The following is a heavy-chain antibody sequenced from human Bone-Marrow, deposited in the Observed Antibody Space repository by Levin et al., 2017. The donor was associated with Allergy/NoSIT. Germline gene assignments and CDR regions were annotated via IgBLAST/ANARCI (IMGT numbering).Heavy chain of an antibody. D-gene: IGHD1-1*01. CDR3: ARTGGNHRHEFDS. J-gene: IGHJ4*02. CDR2: LSYDGTTE. Sequence: QHGESLKISCVGSEFTFENHGIHWVRQAPGKGLEWVSVLSYDGTTEYYADSVKGRLTSSRDNSKNTVYLQIQSLTADDTAVYYCARTGGNHRHEFDSWGQGILVTVSS. V-gene: IGHV3-30*03. CDR1: EFTFENHG.